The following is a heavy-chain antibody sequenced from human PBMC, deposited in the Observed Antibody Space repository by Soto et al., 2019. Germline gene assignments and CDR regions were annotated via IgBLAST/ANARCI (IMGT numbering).Heavy chain of an antibody. CDR2: ISGSGGST. CDR3: AKALSSYGNYYYGMDV. V-gene: IGHV3-23*01. Sequence: PGGSLRLSCAASGFTFSSYAMTWVRQAPGKGLHWVSSISGSGGSTYNADSVKGRFTISRDNSRNTLYLQMNTLRAEDTAVYFCAKALSSYGNYYYGMDVWGQGTTVTVSS. CDR1: GFTFSSYA. J-gene: IGHJ6*02. D-gene: IGHD5-18*01.